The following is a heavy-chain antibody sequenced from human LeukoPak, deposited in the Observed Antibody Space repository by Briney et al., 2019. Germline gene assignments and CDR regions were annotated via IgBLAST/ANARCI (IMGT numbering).Heavy chain of an antibody. J-gene: IGHJ4*02. D-gene: IGHD3-22*01. Sequence: SQTLSLTCSVSGGSISSGSYYWSWIRQPAGKGLEWIGRIYTSGSTNYNPSLKSRVTISVDTSKNQFSLKLSSVTAADTAVYYCARDVYYYDSSGYSNFDYWGQGTLVTVSS. CDR1: GGSISSGSYY. CDR2: IYTSGST. CDR3: ARDVYYYDSSGYSNFDY. V-gene: IGHV4-61*02.